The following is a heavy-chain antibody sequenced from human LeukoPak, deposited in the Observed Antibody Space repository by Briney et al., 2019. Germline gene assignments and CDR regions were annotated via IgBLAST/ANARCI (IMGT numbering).Heavy chain of an antibody. J-gene: IGHJ5*02. CDR2: INHRGST. V-gene: IGHV4-34*01. D-gene: IGHD3-10*01. Sequence: SETLSLTCAVYGGSFSGYYWSWIRQPPGKGLEWIGEINHRGSTKYNPSLRSRVSISVDMSKNQFSLKLSSVTAADTAMYYCARGSVGGELWDASSSWFDPWGQGTLVTVSS. CDR1: GGSFSGYY. CDR3: ARGSVGGELWDASSSWFDP.